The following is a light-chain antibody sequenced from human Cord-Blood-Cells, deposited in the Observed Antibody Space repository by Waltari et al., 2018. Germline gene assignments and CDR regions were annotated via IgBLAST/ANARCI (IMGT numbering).Light chain of an antibody. V-gene: IGLV1-40*01. J-gene: IGLJ2*01. Sequence: QSVLTQPPSVSGAPGPRVTISCTGSSSNIGAGYDVHWYQQLPGTAPKLLIYGNSNRPSGVPDRFSGSKYGTSASLAITGLQAEDEADYYSQSYDSSLSGSVVFGGGTKLTVL. CDR2: GNS. CDR3: QSYDSSLSGSVV. CDR1: SSNIGAGYD.